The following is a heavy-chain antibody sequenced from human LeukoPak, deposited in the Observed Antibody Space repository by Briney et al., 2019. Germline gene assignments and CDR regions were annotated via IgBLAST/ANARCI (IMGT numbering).Heavy chain of an antibody. CDR2: IKGDGSST. CDR1: GFTFSSYW. J-gene: IGHJ4*02. CDR3: AKDRIVVVAATFDY. Sequence: PGGSLRLSCAASGFTFSSYWMHWVRHTPGKGLVWVSRIKGDGSSTSYADSVKGRFTISRDNAKNTLYLQMNSLRAEDTAVYYCAKDRIVVVAATFDYWGQGTLVTVSS. D-gene: IGHD2-15*01. V-gene: IGHV3-74*01.